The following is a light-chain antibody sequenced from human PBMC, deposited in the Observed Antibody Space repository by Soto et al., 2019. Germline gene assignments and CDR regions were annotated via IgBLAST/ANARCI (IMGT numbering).Light chain of an antibody. J-gene: IGKJ4*01. CDR1: QSISNH. CDR3: QQANNMPLT. Sequence: DIQITHSPCSLSASVLSRVTITCRASQSISNHLNWYQQKPGKAPRLLIYGASSLQSGVPLRFSGSGSGTDFTLTISSLQPEDVGHYYCQQANNMPLTFGGGTKVDIK. V-gene: IGKV1-39*01. CDR2: GAS.